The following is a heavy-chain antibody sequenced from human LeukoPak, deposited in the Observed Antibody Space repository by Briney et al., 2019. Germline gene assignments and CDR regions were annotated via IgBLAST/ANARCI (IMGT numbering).Heavy chain of an antibody. CDR2: INHSGST. V-gene: IGHV4-34*01. J-gene: IGHJ4*02. Sequence: SSETLSLTCAVYGGSFSGYYWSWIRQPPGKGLEWIGEINHSGSTNYNPSLKSRVTISVDTSKNQFSLKLSSVTAADTAVYYCARRYGVQQLVRKSFDYWGQGTLVTVSS. CDR3: ARRYGVQQLVRKSFDY. D-gene: IGHD6-13*01. CDR1: GGSFSGYY.